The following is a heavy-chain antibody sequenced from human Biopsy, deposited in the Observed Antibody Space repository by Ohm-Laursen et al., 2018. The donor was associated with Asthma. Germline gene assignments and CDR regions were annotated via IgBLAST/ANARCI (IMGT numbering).Heavy chain of an antibody. CDR1: YGSITSGGYY. J-gene: IGHJ5*02. Sequence: TLSLTCSVSYGSITSGGYYWTWIRQHPGKGLERIEFIYYSGSTYYNPPLQSRVSISIDTSKNQFSLKLSSVTAADTAVYYCARGIGLSGYDFWSGYSATPNWFDPWGQGTLVTVSA. CDR3: ARGIGLSGYDFWSGYSATPNWFDP. V-gene: IGHV4-31*02. CDR2: IYYSGST. D-gene: IGHD3-3*01.